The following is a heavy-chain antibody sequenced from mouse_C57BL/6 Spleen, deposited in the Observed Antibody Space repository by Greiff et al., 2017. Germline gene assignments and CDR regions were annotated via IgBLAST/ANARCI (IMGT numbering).Heavy chain of an antibody. CDR3: ARENYYGSSFFDY. CDR2: IYPGSGST. D-gene: IGHD1-1*01. J-gene: IGHJ2*02. CDR1: GYTFTSYW. V-gene: IGHV1-55*01. Sequence: QVQLQQPGAELVKPGASVKMSCKASGYTFTSYWITWVKQRPGQGLEWIGDIYPGSGSTNYNQKFKDKATLTADKSSSTAYMQLSSLTSEDSAVYYCARENYYGSSFFDYWGQGTSLTVSS.